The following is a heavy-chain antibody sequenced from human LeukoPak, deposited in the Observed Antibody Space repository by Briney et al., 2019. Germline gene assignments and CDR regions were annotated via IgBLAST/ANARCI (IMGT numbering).Heavy chain of an antibody. CDR2: ISWNSGSI. J-gene: IGHJ4*02. CDR3: AKDMRTVAGMGGGYYFDY. Sequence: GGSLRLSCAAPGFTFDDYAMHWVRQAPGKGLEWVSGISWNSGSIGYADSVKGRFTISRDNAKNSLYLQMNSLRAEDTALYYCAKDMRTVAGMGGGYYFDYWGQGTLVTVSS. V-gene: IGHV3-9*01. D-gene: IGHD6-19*01. CDR1: GFTFDDYA.